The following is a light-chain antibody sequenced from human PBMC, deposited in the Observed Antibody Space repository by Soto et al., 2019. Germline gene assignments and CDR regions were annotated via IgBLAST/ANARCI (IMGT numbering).Light chain of an antibody. Sequence: IVMTQSPATLSVSPGERATLSCRAGQSVSSNLAWYQQKPGQAPRLLIYGASTRATGIPARFSGSGSGTEFTLTISSLQSEDFAVYYCQHYNNWPPYTFGQGTKLEI. V-gene: IGKV3-15*01. CDR2: GAS. J-gene: IGKJ2*01. CDR1: QSVSSN. CDR3: QHYNNWPPYT.